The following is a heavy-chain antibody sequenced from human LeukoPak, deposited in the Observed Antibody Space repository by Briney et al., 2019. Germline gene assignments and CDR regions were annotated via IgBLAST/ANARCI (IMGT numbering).Heavy chain of an antibody. V-gene: IGHV3-23*01. D-gene: IGHD3-10*01. J-gene: IGHJ4*02. CDR1: GVTFSSYA. CDR2: ISGSGGST. Sequence: GGSLRLSCAASGVTFSSYAMSWVRQAPGKGLEWVSVISGSGGSTSYADSVKGRFTISRDNSKNTLYLQMNSLRAEDTAVYYCAKGGLGSGSYYSRFDFWGQGTLVTVSS. CDR3: AKGGLGSGSYYSRFDF.